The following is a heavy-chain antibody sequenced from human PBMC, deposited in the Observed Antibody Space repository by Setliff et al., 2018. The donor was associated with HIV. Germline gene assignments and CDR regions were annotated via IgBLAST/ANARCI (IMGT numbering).Heavy chain of an antibody. CDR1: GYSISSG. V-gene: IGHV3-74*03. J-gene: IGHJ4*02. D-gene: IGHD5-12*01. Sequence: TSETLSLTCAVSGYSISSGYYWVRQVPGKGMWWVARISTDGSSTEYADSGKVRFTISRDSAENTLYLDMTSLRDEDSAIYYCARAGGYASPLGNWGRGTMVTVSS. CDR2: ISTDGSST. CDR3: ARAGGYASPLGN.